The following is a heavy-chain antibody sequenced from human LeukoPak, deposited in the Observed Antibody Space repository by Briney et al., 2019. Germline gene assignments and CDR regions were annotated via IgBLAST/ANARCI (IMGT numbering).Heavy chain of an antibody. V-gene: IGHV1-69*01. CDR1: GGTFSSYA. Sequence: AVKVSCKASGGTFSSYANSWVRQGPAQGLEWMGGIIPIFGTANYAQKFQGRVTITADESTSTAYMELSSLRSEDTAVYYCARSGVAAAGTYDYWGQGTLVTVSS. J-gene: IGHJ4*02. CDR3: ARSGVAAAGTYDY. CDR2: IIPIFGTA. D-gene: IGHD6-13*01.